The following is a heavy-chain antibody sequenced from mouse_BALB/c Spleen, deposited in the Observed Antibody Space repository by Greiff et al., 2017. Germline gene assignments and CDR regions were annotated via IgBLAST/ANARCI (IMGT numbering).Heavy chain of an antibody. CDR1: GYSITSDYA. Sequence: DVKLQESGPGLVKPSQSLSLTCTVTGYSITSDYAWNWIRQFPGNKLEWMGYISYSGSTSYNPSLKSRISITRDTSKNQFFLQLNSVTTEDTATYYCARSYDGYYYWGQGTTLTVSS. V-gene: IGHV3-2*02. CDR2: ISYSGST. J-gene: IGHJ2*01. CDR3: ARSYDGYYY. D-gene: IGHD2-3*01.